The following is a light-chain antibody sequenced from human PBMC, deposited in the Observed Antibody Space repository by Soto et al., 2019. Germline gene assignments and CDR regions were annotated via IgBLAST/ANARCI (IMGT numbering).Light chain of an antibody. Sequence: QSALTQPPSASGSRGHSVTISCTGISSDVGGYNYVSWYQQHPGKAPKLMIYEVSKRPSGVPDRFSGSKSGNTASLTVSGLQAEDEADYYCSSYAGSNNFVVFGGGTKLTV. CDR3: SSYAGSNNFVV. CDR1: SSDVGGYNY. V-gene: IGLV2-8*01. J-gene: IGLJ2*01. CDR2: EVS.